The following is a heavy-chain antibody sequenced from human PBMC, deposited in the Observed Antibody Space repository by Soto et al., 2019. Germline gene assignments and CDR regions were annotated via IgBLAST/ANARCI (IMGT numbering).Heavy chain of an antibody. Sequence: QVQLVQSGAEVKKPGASVKVSCKASGYTFSGSVMHWVRQAPGQGLEWMGWINADNGNTKYSQKFQGRVTMTWDTSASTTYMELSSLRSEDTAIYYCAREIDATTATSLDYWGQGTLVTVSS. CDR2: INADNGNT. CDR3: AREIDATTATSLDY. D-gene: IGHD4-17*01. J-gene: IGHJ4*02. V-gene: IGHV1-3*01. CDR1: GYTFSGSV.